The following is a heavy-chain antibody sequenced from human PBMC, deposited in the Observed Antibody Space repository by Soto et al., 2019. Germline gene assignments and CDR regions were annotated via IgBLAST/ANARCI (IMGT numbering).Heavy chain of an antibody. CDR1: GYTFTGYY. Sequence: ASVRVSCKASGYTFTGYYMHWVRQAPGQGLEWMGWINPNSGGTNYAQKFQGWVTMTRDTSISTAYMELSRLRSDDTAVYYCARDLSDIVLVPAALGMDVWGQGTTVTVSS. CDR3: ARDLSDIVLVPAALGMDV. V-gene: IGHV1-2*04. CDR2: INPNSGGT. D-gene: IGHD2-2*01. J-gene: IGHJ6*01.